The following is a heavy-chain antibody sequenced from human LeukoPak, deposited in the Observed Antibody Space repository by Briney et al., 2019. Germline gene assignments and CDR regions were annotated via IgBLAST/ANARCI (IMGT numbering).Heavy chain of an antibody. CDR3: ARDGSKWNFDY. D-gene: IGHD6-13*01. CDR1: GGTFSSYA. CDR2: IIPSGDTT. J-gene: IGHJ4*02. Sequence: GASVKVSCKASGGTFSSYAISWVRQAPGQGLEWMGRIIPSGDTTHYAQKLQGRVTITRDTSTSTVYMVLSSLRSEDTAVYYCARDGSKWNFDYWGQGTLVTVSS. V-gene: IGHV1-46*04.